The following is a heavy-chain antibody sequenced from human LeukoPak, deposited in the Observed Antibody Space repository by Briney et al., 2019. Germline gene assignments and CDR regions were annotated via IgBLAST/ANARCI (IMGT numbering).Heavy chain of an antibody. CDR1: GGSISSGGYY. CDR2: IYYSGST. V-gene: IGHV4-31*03. Sequence: SETLSLTCTVSGGSISSGGYYWSWIRQHPGKGLEWIGYIYYSGSTYYNPSLKSRVTISVDTSKNQFSLKLSSVTAADTAVYYCARGTNIAAAGDFDYWRQGTLVTVSS. J-gene: IGHJ4*02. CDR3: ARGTNIAAAGDFDY. D-gene: IGHD6-13*01.